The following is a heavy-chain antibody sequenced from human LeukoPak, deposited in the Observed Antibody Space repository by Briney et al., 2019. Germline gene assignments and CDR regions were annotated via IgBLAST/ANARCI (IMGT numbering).Heavy chain of an antibody. J-gene: IGHJ4*02. CDR2: ISYDGSNK. CDR1: GFTFSSYG. CDR3: AREDYYGSGSMMRNYFDY. Sequence: GGSLRLSCAASGFTFSSYGMHWVRQAPGKGLEWVAVISYDGSNKYYADSVKGRFTISRDNSKNTLYLQMNSLRAEDTAVYYCAREDYYGSGSMMRNYFDYWGQGTLVTVSS. V-gene: IGHV3-30*19. D-gene: IGHD3-10*01.